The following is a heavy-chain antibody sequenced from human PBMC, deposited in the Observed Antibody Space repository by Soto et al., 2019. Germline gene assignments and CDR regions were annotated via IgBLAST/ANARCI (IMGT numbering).Heavy chain of an antibody. J-gene: IGHJ3*02. V-gene: IGHV1-46*01. CDR3: ARRGGTMIFDAFDI. Sequence: GASVKVSCKASGYTFTSYYMHWVRQAPGQGLEWMGRINPSGGSTNYAQKFQGRVTMTTDTSTSTAYMELRSLRSDDTAVYYCARRGGTMIFDAFDIWGQGTMVTVSS. CDR2: INPSGGST. D-gene: IGHD3-22*01. CDR1: GYTFTSYY.